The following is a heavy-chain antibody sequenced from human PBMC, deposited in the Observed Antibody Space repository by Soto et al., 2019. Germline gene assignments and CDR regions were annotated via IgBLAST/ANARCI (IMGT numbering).Heavy chain of an antibody. V-gene: IGHV4-31*03. J-gene: IGHJ5*02. D-gene: IGHD2-8*01. CDR1: GGSISSGGYY. CDR3: ARGAKDIVLMVYAGGDWFDP. CDR2: IYYSGST. Sequence: QVQLQESGPGLVKPSQTLSLTCTVSGGSISSGGYYWSWIRQHPGKGLEWIGYIYYSGSTYNNPSLKSRVTISVDTSKNQFSLKLSSVTAADTAVYYCARGAKDIVLMVYAGGDWFDPWGQGTLVTVSS.